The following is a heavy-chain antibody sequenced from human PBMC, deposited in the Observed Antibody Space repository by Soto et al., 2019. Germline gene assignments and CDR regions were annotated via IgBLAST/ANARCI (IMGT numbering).Heavy chain of an antibody. CDR3: ARGSAIDYGESMYYFDY. CDR2: INHSGST. Sequence: SETLSLTCAVYGGSFSGYYWSWIRQPPGKGLEWIGEINHSGSTNYNPSLKSRVTISVDTSKNQFSLKLSSVTAADTAVYYCARGSAIDYGESMYYFDYWGQGSLVTVSS. D-gene: IGHD4-17*01. J-gene: IGHJ4*02. CDR1: GGSFSGYY. V-gene: IGHV4-34*01.